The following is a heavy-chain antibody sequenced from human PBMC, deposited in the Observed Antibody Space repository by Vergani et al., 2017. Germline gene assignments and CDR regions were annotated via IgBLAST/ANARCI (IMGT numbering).Heavy chain of an antibody. Sequence: QVQLVQSGAEVKKPGSSVKVSCKASGGTFSSYAISWVRQAPGQGLEWMGGIIPIFGTANYAQKFQGRVTITADESTSTAYMELSSLRSEDTAVYYCARDTLYYYDSTPRWFDPWSQGTLVTVSS. CDR2: IIPIFGTA. CDR1: GGTFSSYA. D-gene: IGHD3-22*01. J-gene: IGHJ5*02. V-gene: IGHV1-69*12. CDR3: ARDTLYYYDSTPRWFDP.